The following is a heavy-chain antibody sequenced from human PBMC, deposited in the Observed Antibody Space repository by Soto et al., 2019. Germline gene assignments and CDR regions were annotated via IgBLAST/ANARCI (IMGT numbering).Heavy chain of an antibody. V-gene: IGHV4-59*12. CDR1: GGSISNYY. Sequence: SETLSLTCTVSGGSISNYYWSWIRQPPGKGLEWIGNIYYTGSPYYNPSLKSRIAISVDTSENQFSLNLTSVTAADTAVYFCAGEPKGGPAAGAIEIWGQGTMVTVSS. CDR2: IYYTGSP. J-gene: IGHJ3*02. CDR3: AGEPKGGPAAGAIEI. D-gene: IGHD6-25*01.